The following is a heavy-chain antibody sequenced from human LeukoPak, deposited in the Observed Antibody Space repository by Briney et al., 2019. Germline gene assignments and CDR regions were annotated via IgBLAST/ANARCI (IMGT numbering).Heavy chain of an antibody. J-gene: IGHJ6*03. CDR3: ASVRRGFGESSKYYSYYYMHV. Sequence: SETLSLTCTVSGGSISSYYWGWIRQPPGKGLEWIGNIYYSGSTYYNPSLKSRVTISVDTSNNQFSLKLSAVTAADTAVYYCASVRRGFGESSKYYSYYYMHVWGNGTTVTIAS. V-gene: IGHV4-39*01. D-gene: IGHD3-10*01. CDR1: GGSISSYY. CDR2: IYYSGST.